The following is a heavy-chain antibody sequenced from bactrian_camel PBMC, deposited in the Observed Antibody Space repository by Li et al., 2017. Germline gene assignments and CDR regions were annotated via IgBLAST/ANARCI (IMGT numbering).Heavy chain of an antibody. V-gene: IGHV3S53*01. CDR1: GSASMIYC. CDR2: IERDGSA. CDR3: VKDDWGWSFGS. J-gene: IGHJ6*01. Sequence: HVQLVESGGGSVQAGGSLRLSCAESGSASMIYCMGWFRQAPGKQRESVAAIERDGSATYVDSVKDRFTISVDNAKNTLYLQMNSLKPEDTAVYYCVKDDWGWSFGSWGQGTQVTVS. D-gene: IGHD5*01.